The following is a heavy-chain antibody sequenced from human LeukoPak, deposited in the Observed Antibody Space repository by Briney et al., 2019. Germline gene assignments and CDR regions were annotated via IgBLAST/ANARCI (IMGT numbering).Heavy chain of an antibody. Sequence: PGGSLRLSCAASGFTVSSNYMSWVRQAPGKGLEWVSAIYSGGSTYYADSVKGRYTISRDNTKNTLYLEMNSLRAEDTAVYYCERDTAMVGHAFDIWGQGTMVTVSS. J-gene: IGHJ3*02. D-gene: IGHD5-18*01. V-gene: IGHV3-53*01. CDR3: ERDTAMVGHAFDI. CDR1: GFTVSSNY. CDR2: IYSGGST.